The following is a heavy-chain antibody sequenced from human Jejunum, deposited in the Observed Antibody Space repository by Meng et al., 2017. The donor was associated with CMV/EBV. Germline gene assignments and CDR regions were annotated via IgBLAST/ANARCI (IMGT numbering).Heavy chain of an antibody. CDR3: ARFYCSSTSCPHVLFDY. CDR2: ISAYNGNT. J-gene: IGHJ4*02. D-gene: IGHD2-2*01. Sequence: VQVVQSGAEVHKPGASVKFSCQASGFTFTSYAISWVRQAPGQGLQYMGWISAYNGNTNYAQELQGRVTMTTDTSTSTAYMELRSLRFDDTAVYYCARFYCSSTSCPHVLFDYWGQGTLVTVSS. CDR1: GFTFTSYA. V-gene: IGHV1-18*01.